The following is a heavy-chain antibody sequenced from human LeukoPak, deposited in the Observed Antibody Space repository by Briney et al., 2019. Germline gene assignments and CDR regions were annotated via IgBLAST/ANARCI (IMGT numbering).Heavy chain of an antibody. CDR1: GFSFGDYD. Sequence: PGRSLRLSCGTSGFSFGDYDMTWIRQAPGKGLQWVSYITTGGSPIYYADSVKGRFTMSRDNAKNSLWLQMNNLRADDTAVYYCARAHSYIHTSSWSYFDSWGQGTLVTVSS. CDR2: ITTGGSPI. V-gene: IGHV3-11*01. D-gene: IGHD6-13*01. CDR3: ARAHSYIHTSSWSYFDS. J-gene: IGHJ4*02.